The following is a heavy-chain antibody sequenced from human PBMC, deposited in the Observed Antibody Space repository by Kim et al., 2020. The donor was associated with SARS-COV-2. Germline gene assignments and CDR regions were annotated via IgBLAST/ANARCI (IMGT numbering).Heavy chain of an antibody. CDR1: GFTFSSYA. J-gene: IGHJ4*02. D-gene: IGHD2-21*02. V-gene: IGHV3-23*01. Sequence: GGSLRLSCAASGFTFSSYAMSWVRQAPGKGLEWVSAISGSGGSTYYADSVKGRFTISRDNSKNTLYLQMNSLRAEDTAVYYCAKYSLYCGGDCPPSNFDYWGQGTLVTVPS. CDR3: AKYSLYCGGDCPPSNFDY. CDR2: ISGSGGST.